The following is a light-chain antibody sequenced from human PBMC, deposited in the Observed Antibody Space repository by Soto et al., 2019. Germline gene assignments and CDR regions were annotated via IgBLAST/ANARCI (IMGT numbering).Light chain of an antibody. Sequence: QSVLTQPPSASGTPGQRVTISCSGSSSDFGSNPVNWYQQFPGMAPKLLIYNDYQRPSGVPDRFSGSKSGPSASLAISGLQSEDEADYYCAAWHDSLNNYVFGTGTKVTVL. J-gene: IGLJ1*01. CDR3: AAWHDSLNNYV. CDR2: NDY. V-gene: IGLV1-44*01. CDR1: SSDFGSNP.